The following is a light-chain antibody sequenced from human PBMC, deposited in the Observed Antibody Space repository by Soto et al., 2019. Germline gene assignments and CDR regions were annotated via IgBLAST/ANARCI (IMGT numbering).Light chain of an antibody. V-gene: IGKV1-5*03. J-gene: IGKJ1*01. Sequence: DIQMTQSPSTLSGSVGDRVTITCRASQTISSWLAWYQQKPGKAPKLLIYKASTLKSGVPSRFSGSGSGTEFTLTISSLHPDDFATYSCQHYNSYSEAFGQGTKVDIK. CDR1: QTISSW. CDR2: KAS. CDR3: QHYNSYSEA.